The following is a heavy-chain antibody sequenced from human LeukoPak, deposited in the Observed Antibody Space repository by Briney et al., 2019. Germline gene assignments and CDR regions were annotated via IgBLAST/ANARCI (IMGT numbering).Heavy chain of an antibody. V-gene: IGHV4-30-4*01. CDR3: ARGNFWSGYPYFDY. CDR1: GGSISSGDCC. Sequence: PSETLSLTCAVSGGSISSGDCCWSWIRQPPGKGLGWIGYIYYSGSTYYNPSLKSRVTISVDPSKNQFSLKLSSVTAADTAVYYCARGNFWSGYPYFDYWGQGTLVTVSS. J-gene: IGHJ4*02. CDR2: IYYSGST. D-gene: IGHD3-3*01.